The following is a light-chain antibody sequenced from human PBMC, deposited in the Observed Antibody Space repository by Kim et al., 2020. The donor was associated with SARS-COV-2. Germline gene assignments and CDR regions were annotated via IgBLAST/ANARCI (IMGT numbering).Light chain of an antibody. J-gene: IGKJ2*01. V-gene: IGKV3-20*01. CDR1: QSVSSSY. Sequence: EIVLTQSPGTLSLSPGERATLSCRASQSVSSSYLAWYQQKPGQAPRLLIYGASSRATGIPDRFSGSGSGTDFTLTISRLEPDDFAVYYCQQYGSSPFGQGTKLEI. CDR2: GAS. CDR3: QQYGSSP.